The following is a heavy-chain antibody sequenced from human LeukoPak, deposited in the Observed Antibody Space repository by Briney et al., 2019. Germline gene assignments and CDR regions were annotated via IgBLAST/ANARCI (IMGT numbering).Heavy chain of an antibody. V-gene: IGHV1-46*03. D-gene: IGHD2-2*01. CDR1: GYTFTGYY. J-gene: IGHJ4*02. Sequence: GASVKVSCKASGYTFTGYYMHWVRQAPGQGLEWMGIINPSGGSTSYAQKFQGRVTMTRDTSTSTVYMELSSLRSEDTAVYYCAREVPAYCSSTSCPRFDYWGQGTLVTVSS. CDR3: AREVPAYCSSTSCPRFDY. CDR2: INPSGGST.